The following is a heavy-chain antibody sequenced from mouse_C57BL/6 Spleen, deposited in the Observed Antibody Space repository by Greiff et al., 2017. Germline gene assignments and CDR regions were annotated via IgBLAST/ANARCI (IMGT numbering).Heavy chain of an antibody. J-gene: IGHJ2*01. Sequence: EVQLVESGAELVRPGASVKLSCTASGFNIKDYYMHWVKQRPEQGLEWIGRIDPEDGVTEYAPQFKGKATMTADTSSNTAYLQLSSLTSEDTAVYYCTTFDYCSPSPDYWGQGTTLTVSS. CDR3: TTFDYCSPSPDY. D-gene: IGHD1-1*01. CDR1: GFNIKDYY. V-gene: IGHV14-1*01. CDR2: IDPEDGVT.